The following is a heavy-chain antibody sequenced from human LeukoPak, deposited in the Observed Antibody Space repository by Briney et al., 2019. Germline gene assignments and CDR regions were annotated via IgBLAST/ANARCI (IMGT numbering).Heavy chain of an antibody. Sequence: GGSLRLSCAASGFTVSSNYMSWVRQAPGKGLEWVANIKQDGSEKSYVGSVTGRFTISRDNSKNTLYLQMNSLRAEDTAVYYCAKDLPGDFWSGLDYWGQGTLVTVSS. V-gene: IGHV3-7*01. J-gene: IGHJ4*02. D-gene: IGHD3-3*01. CDR1: GFTVSSNY. CDR3: AKDLPGDFWSGLDY. CDR2: IKQDGSEK.